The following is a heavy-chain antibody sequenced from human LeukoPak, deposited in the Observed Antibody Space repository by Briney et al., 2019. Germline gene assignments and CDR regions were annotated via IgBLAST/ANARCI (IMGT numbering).Heavy chain of an antibody. CDR3: AKDIAVAGDDAFDI. J-gene: IGHJ3*02. D-gene: IGHD6-19*01. CDR2: SSGDGGST. Sequence: PGGSLRLSCAASGFTFDDYAMHWVRQAPGKGLEGVSLSSGDGGSTYYADSVKGRFTISRDNSKNSLYLQMNSLRTEDTALYYCAKDIAVAGDDAFDIWGQGTMVTVSS. V-gene: IGHV3-43*02. CDR1: GFTFDDYA.